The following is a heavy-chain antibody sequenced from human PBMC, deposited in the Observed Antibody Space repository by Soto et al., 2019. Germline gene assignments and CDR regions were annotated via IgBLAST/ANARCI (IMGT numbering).Heavy chain of an antibody. J-gene: IGHJ6*02. D-gene: IGHD3-10*01. CDR2: IYYSGST. CDR1: GGSISTYY. CDR3: ARDEFNMVRGPSYGMDV. Sequence: SETLSLTCTVSGGSISTYYWSWIRQPPGKGLEWIGYIYYSGSTNYNPSLKSRVTISLDTSKNQFSLKLSSVTAADTAVYYCARDEFNMVRGPSYGMDVWGQGTTVTVSS. V-gene: IGHV4-59*01.